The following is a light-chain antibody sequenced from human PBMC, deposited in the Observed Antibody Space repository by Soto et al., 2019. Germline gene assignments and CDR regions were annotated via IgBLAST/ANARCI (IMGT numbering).Light chain of an antibody. CDR2: LGS. CDR3: MQGLTTPLT. CDR1: QSLLSSNGNNY. J-gene: IGKJ4*01. Sequence: DVVVTXSXXSXXVXLXQPASSSCRSNQSLLSSNGNNYLDWYLQKPGQSPQVLIYLGSNRASGVPDRFSGSGSGTDFTLKISRVEAEDVGVYYCMQGLTTPLTFGGGAKVDIK. V-gene: IGKV2-28*01.